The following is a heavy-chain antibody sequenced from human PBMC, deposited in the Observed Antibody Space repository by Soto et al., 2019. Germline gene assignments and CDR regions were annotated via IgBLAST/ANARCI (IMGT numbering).Heavy chain of an antibody. CDR2: TYYRSKWYN. D-gene: IGHD6-19*01. CDR3: ARLAPASSIAVAGGYYYGMDV. CDR1: GDSVSSNSAA. J-gene: IGHJ6*02. Sequence: SQTLSLTCAISGDSVSSNSAAWNWIRQSPSRGLEWLGRTYYRSKWYNDYAVSVKSRITINPDTSKNQFSLQLNSVTPEDTAVYYSARLAPASSIAVAGGYYYGMDVWGQGTTVTVSS. V-gene: IGHV6-1*01.